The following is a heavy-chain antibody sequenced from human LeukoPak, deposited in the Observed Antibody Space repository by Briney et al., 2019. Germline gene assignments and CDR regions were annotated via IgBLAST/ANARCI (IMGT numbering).Heavy chain of an antibody. D-gene: IGHD4-23*01. V-gene: IGHV4-34*01. CDR2: INHSGST. CDR1: GGSFSGYY. CDR3: ARFVVTPPLVDY. Sequence: PSETLSLTCAVYGGSFSGYYWSWIRQPPGKGLEWIGEINHSGSTNYNPSLKSRVTISVDTSKNQFSLKLSSVTAADTAVYYCARFVVTPPLVDYWGQGTQVSVSS. J-gene: IGHJ4*02.